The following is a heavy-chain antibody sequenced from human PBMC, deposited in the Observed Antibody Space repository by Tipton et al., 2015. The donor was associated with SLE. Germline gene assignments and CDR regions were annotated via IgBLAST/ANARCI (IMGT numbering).Heavy chain of an antibody. V-gene: IGHV1-69*01. J-gene: IGHJ1*01. D-gene: IGHD2-21*02. CDR1: GGTFDYHA. Sequence: QLVQSGGEVKKPGSSVKVSCKASGGTFDYHAVSWVRQAPGQGLEWMGGIMLVFDTTFYARQFRDRVIFTADASTNTAFMELSGVAVDVTAMYYCAREGDLLRSLTWLGPRDFQFWGQGTLITVSS. CDR2: IMLVFDTT. CDR3: AREGDLLRSLTWLGPRDFQF.